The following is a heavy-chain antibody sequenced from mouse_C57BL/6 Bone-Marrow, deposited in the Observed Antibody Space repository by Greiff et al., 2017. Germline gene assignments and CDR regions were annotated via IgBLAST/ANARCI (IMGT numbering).Heavy chain of an antibody. V-gene: IGHV1-81*01. D-gene: IGHD1-1*01. CDR1: GYTFTSYG. J-gene: IGHJ4*01. CDR3: ARAPYYYGSSFYYAMDY. Sequence: QVQLQQSGAELARPGASVKLSCKASGYTFTSYGISWVKQRTGQGLEWIGEIYPRSGNTYYNEKFKGKATLTADKSSSTAYMELRSLTSEDSAVYSWARAPYYYGSSFYYAMDYWGQGTSVTVSS. CDR2: IYPRSGNT.